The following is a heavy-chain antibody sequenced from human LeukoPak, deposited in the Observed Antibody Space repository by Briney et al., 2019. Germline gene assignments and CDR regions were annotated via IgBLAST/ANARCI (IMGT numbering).Heavy chain of an antibody. CDR3: ARVPYYYGMDV. CDR1: GGSISSYY. V-gene: IGHV4-59*01. Sequence: SETLSLTCTVSGGSISSYYWSWIRQPPGKGLEWIGYIYYSRSTNYNPSLKSRVTISVDTSKNQFSLKLSSVTAADTAVYYCARVPYYYGMDVWGQGTTVTVSS. J-gene: IGHJ6*02. CDR2: IYYSRST.